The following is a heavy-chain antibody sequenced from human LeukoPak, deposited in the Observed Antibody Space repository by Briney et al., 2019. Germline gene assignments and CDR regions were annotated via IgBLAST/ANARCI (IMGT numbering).Heavy chain of an antibody. Sequence: GGSLRLSCATSGFTLSNVWMSWVRQAPGKGLEWVGNIRGDGSVKFYLDSVKGRFTISRDNTNSVSLQMNNLKAEDTAVYYCGRSVAAPADYWGQGTLVIVST. V-gene: IGHV3-7*03. CDR1: GFTLSNVW. D-gene: IGHD6-6*01. J-gene: IGHJ4*02. CDR3: GRSVAAPADY. CDR2: IRGDGSVK.